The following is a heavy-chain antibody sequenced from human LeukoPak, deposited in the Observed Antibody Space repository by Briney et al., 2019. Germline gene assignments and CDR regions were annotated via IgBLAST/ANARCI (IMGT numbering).Heavy chain of an antibody. CDR3: ARHMTVTYDAFDI. Sequence: SETLSLTCIVSAGSTRGYYWSWIRQPPGKGLEWIGYIYYSGSTKYNPSLKSRVTISEDTSGRQFSLKLSSVTAADTAAYYCARHMTVTYDAFDIWGQGTMVTVSS. J-gene: IGHJ3*02. D-gene: IGHD3-22*01. V-gene: IGHV4-59*08. CDR2: IYYSGST. CDR1: AGSTRGYY.